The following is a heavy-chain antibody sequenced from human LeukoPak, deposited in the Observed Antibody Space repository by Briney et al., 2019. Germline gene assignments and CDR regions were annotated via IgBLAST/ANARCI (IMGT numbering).Heavy chain of an antibody. J-gene: IGHJ4*02. V-gene: IGHV3-7*01. Sequence: GGSLTLSCEASGFTFSVNWMSWVRQAPRKGLEWVASINPDGSQKLYVDSVKGRFTISRDNTQSSLYLQMNSLGAEDTAMYYCAKLLGTVTTYDSWGQGTRVTVSS. CDR1: GFTFSVNW. CDR2: INPDGSQK. D-gene: IGHD1-1*01. CDR3: AKLLGTVTTYDS.